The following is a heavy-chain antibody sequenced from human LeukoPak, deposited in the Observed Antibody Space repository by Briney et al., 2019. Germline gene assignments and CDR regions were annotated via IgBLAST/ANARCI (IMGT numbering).Heavy chain of an antibody. CDR1: GGSFSGYY. Sequence: ASETLSLTCAVYGGSFSGYYWSWIRQPPGKGLEWIGEINHSGSTNYNPSLKSRVTMSVDTSKNQFSLKLTSVTAADTAVYYCARANSYDSSGHYYEFGYWGQGTLVTVSS. CDR2: INHSGST. V-gene: IGHV4-34*01. J-gene: IGHJ4*02. CDR3: ARANSYDSSGHYYEFGY. D-gene: IGHD3-22*01.